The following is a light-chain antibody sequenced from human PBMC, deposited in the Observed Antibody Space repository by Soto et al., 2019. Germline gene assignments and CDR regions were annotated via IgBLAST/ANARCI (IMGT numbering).Light chain of an antibody. CDR2: EDN. Sequence: QLVLTQPASVSGPPGQSITISCTGISSDVGSYSLVSWYQQHPGKAPRLMISEDNKRPSGVSDRFSGSKSGNTASLTISGLQAEDEADYYCSTYAGSNTYVFGTGTKLTVL. CDR3: STYAGSNTYV. CDR1: SSDVGSYSL. J-gene: IGLJ1*01. V-gene: IGLV2-23*01.